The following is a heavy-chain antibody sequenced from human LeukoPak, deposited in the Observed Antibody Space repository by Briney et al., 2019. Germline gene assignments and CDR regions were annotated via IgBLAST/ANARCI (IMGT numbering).Heavy chain of an antibody. CDR2: ISAYNGNT. CDR3: ARDQGNRGVVWEDDEGNDWFDP. J-gene: IGHJ5*02. CDR1: GYTFTSYG. D-gene: IGHD3-10*01. V-gene: IGHV1-18*01. Sequence: GASVKVSCKASGYTFTSYGISWVRRAPGQGLEWMGWISAYNGNTNYLQKLQGRVTMTTDTSTSTAYMELRSLRSEDTAVYYCARDQGNRGVVWEDDEGNDWFDPWGQGTLVTVSS.